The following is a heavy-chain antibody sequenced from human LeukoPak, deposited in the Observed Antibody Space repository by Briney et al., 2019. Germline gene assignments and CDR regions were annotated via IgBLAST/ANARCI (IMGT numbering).Heavy chain of an antibody. Sequence: GGSLRLSCAASEFTFSDYYMTWISQAPGKGLEGVSHISSSSSDTKYADSVRGRFTVSRDNAKNSLYLQMNSLRAEDTALYFCARDISYYYGSGSSSWGQGTLVTVSS. CDR1: EFTFSDYY. CDR2: ISSSSSDT. V-gene: IGHV3-11*05. CDR3: ARDISYYYGSGSSS. J-gene: IGHJ4*02. D-gene: IGHD3-10*01.